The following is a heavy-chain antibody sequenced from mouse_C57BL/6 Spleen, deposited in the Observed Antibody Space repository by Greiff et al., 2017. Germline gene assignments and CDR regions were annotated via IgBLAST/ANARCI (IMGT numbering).Heavy chain of an antibody. V-gene: IGHV14-1*01. Sequence: EVQLQQSGAELVRPGASVKLSCTASGFNIKDYYMHWVKQRPEQGLEWIGRIDPEAGDTEYAPKFQGKATMTADTSSNTAYRQLSSLTSEDTAVYYCTAYGNYVGMDYWGQGTSVTVSS. CDR3: TAYGNYVGMDY. D-gene: IGHD2-1*01. CDR1: GFNIKDYY. J-gene: IGHJ4*01. CDR2: IDPEAGDT.